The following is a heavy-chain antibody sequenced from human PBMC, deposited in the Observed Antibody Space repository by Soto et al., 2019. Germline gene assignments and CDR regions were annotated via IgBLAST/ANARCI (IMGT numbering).Heavy chain of an antibody. CDR3: ARTFDTITYYFDY. J-gene: IGHJ4*02. CDR1: EFSFSSYA. CDR2: ISFDGNII. D-gene: IGHD3-9*01. V-gene: IGHV3-30-3*01. Sequence: GGSLRLSCAASEFSFSSYAMHWIRQAPGKGLEWVAVISFDGNIIHYADSVKGRFIISRDNSKNTQYLQMHSLSGEDTAVYYCARTFDTITYYFDYWGQGTLVTVSS.